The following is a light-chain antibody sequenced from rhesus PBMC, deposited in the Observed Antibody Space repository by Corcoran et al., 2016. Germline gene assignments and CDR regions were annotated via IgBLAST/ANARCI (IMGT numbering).Light chain of an antibody. CDR3: QQSNNLWT. V-gene: IGKV3-24*04. CDR1: QSVGSS. Sequence: ETVVTQSPATLSLSPGERATLSCRASQSVGSSLAWYHQKPGKAPRLLIYAASTRPTGIPDRFSGSGSGTDVSLTISSLEPEEVGLYYCQQSNNLWTFGQGTKVEI. CDR2: AAS. J-gene: IGKJ1*01.